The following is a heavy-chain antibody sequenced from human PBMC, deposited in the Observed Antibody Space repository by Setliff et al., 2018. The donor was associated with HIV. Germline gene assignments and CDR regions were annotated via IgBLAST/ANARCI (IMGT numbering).Heavy chain of an antibody. CDR3: ARVIDYGVLYWSYYMDV. J-gene: IGHJ6*03. CDR2: ISADNGDT. CDR1: GDTFNSYA. D-gene: IGHD4-17*01. V-gene: IGHV1-18*01. Sequence: GASVKVSCKASGDTFNSYAISWVRQAPGQGLEWMGWISADNGDTNYPQKLQGRVTMTTDTSTSTAYMELRSLRSDDTSVYYCARVIDYGVLYWSYYMDVWGKGTTVTVSS.